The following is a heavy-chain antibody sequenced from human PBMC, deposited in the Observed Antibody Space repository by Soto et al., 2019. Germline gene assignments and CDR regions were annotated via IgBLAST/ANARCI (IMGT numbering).Heavy chain of an antibody. D-gene: IGHD3-16*01. CDR2: IKQDGSDK. J-gene: IGHJ6*02. CDR3: RTRGAYWGCPHYYGMGV. V-gene: IGHV3-7*01. Sequence: GGSLRLSCEVSGFTFSTNWMSWVRQAPGKGLEWVADIKQDGSDKYYLDSVKGRFTISRDHAKNSLYLQMNSLRADDTAVYSGRTRGAYWGCPHYYGMGVWGRGTTVTVSS. CDR1: GFTFSTNW.